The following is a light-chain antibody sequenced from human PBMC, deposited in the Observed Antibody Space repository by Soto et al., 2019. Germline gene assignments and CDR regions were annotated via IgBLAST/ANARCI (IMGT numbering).Light chain of an antibody. CDR2: DNN. CDR1: SSNIGNNY. Sequence: QAVVTQPPSVSAAPGQKVTISCSGSSSNIGNNYVSWYQQLPGTAPKLLIYDNNKRPSGIPGRFSGSKSGTSATLGITGLQTGDEADYYCGTWDSSLSAVVFGGGTQLTVL. V-gene: IGLV1-51*01. J-gene: IGLJ2*01. CDR3: GTWDSSLSAVV.